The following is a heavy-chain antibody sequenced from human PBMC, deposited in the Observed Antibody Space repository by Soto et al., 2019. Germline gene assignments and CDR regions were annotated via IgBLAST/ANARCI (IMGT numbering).Heavy chain of an antibody. D-gene: IGHD2-15*01. CDR3: ARVTGCSGGSCYSWYAFDI. CDR1: GYTFTSYG. J-gene: IGHJ3*02. V-gene: IGHV1-18*01. CDR2: ISAYNGNT. Sequence: ASVKVSCKASGYTFTSYGISWVRQAPGQGLEWMGWISAYNGNTNYAQKLQGRVTMTTDTSTSTAYMELRSLRSDDTAVYYCARVTGCSGGSCYSWYAFDIWGQGTMVTVSS.